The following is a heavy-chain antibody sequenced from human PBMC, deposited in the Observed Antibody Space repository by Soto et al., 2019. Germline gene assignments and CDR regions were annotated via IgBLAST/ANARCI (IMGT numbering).Heavy chain of an antibody. CDR1: GGSISSGGYS. V-gene: IGHV4-30-2*01. CDR2: IYHSGST. D-gene: IGHD6-13*01. J-gene: IGHJ6*02. CDR3: ARVRRETNIAAAVYYGMDV. Sequence: QLQLQESGSGLVKPSQTLSLTCAVSGGSISSGGYSWSWIRQPPGKGLEWIGYIYHSGSTYYNPSLKSRVTISVDRSKNQFSLKLSSVTAADTAVYYCARVRRETNIAAAVYYGMDVWGQGTTVTVSS.